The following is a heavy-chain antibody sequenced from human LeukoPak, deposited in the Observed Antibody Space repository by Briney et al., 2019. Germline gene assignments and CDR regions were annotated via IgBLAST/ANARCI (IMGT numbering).Heavy chain of an antibody. CDR1: GYTFNSYG. D-gene: IGHD6-19*01. CDR2: ISAYNGNT. J-gene: IGHJ5*02. V-gene: IGHV1-18*01. Sequence: ASVNVSCKASGYTFNSYGISWVRQAPGQGLEWMGWISAYNGNTNYAQKLQGRVTMATDTSTSTAYMELSRLRSDDTAVYYCARAQYSSGWSNLNWFDPWGQGTLVTVSS. CDR3: ARAQYSSGWSNLNWFDP.